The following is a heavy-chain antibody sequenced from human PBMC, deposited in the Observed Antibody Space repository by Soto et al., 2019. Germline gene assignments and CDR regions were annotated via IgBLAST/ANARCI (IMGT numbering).Heavy chain of an antibody. CDR2: IYYNART. V-gene: IGHV4-31*03. Sequence: QVQLQESGPGLVKPSQTLSLTCTVSGGSISSGGYYWSWIRQHPRKGLEWIGYIYYNARTYYNPSLNGRVTIALDTSKTHFSLKLSSVTAADTAVYYCARSVDPWGQGTLVTVSS. J-gene: IGHJ5*02. CDR1: GGSISSGGYY. CDR3: ARSVDP.